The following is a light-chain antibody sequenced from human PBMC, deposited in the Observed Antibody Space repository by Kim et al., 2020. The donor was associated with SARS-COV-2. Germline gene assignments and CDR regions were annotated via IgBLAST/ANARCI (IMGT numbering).Light chain of an antibody. CDR2: AAS. CDR1: RSISIR. CDR3: QQYSSYST. J-gene: IGKJ1*01. V-gene: IGKV1-5*02. Sequence: SSSVGDGVTILCRARRSISIRLAWYQQRPGKAPELLIYAASTLERVVPSRFSGTGSGTEFTLTISSLQSDDLATYYCQQYSSYSTFGQGTKVDIK.